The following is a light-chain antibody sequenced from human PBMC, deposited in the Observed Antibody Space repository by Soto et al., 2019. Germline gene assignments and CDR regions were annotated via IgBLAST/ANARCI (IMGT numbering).Light chain of an antibody. V-gene: IGLV7-43*01. CDR3: LLHYGGAQGSNWV. Sequence: QAVVTQEPSLTVSPGGTVTLTCASITGAVTSSFYPNWFQRKPGPPPRALIYDATNKHSWTPARFSGSLLGGRAVLTLSGAQPEDEADYYCLLHYGGAQGSNWVFGGGTKLTVL. CDR1: TGAVTSSFY. CDR2: DAT. J-gene: IGLJ3*02.